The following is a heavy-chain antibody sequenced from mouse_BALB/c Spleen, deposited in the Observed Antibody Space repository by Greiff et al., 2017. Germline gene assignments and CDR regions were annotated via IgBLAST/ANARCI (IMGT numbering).Heavy chain of an antibody. CDR1: GYTFTSYW. V-gene: IGHV1S81*02. CDR3: ARFFDYDENY. J-gene: IGHJ2*01. Sequence: VQLHQPGAELVKPGASVKLSCKASGYTFTSYWMHWVKQRPGQGLEWIGEINPSNGRTNYNEKFKSKATLTVDKSSSTAYMQLSSLTSEDSAVYYCARFFDYDENYWGQGTTLTVSS. CDR2: INPSNGRT. D-gene: IGHD2-4*01.